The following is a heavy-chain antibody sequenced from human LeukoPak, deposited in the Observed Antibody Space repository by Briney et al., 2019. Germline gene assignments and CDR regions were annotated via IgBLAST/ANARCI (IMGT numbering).Heavy chain of an antibody. CDR1: GFTFSNYA. CDR2: IRGSGTST. V-gene: IGHV3-23*01. J-gene: IGHJ1*01. D-gene: IGHD4-17*01. Sequence: GGSLRLSCVGSGFTFSNYAMMWVRQTQGKRLEWVSAIRGSGTSTFYADSVKGRFTIFRDNFKDTVYLQMNNLRADDSAVYYCARDPNGDYIGAFDFQRWGLGTQVTVSS. CDR3: ARDPNGDYIGAFDFQR.